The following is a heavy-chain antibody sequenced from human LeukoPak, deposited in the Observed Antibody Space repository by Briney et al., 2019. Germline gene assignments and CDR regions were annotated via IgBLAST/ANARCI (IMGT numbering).Heavy chain of an antibody. J-gene: IGHJ4*02. CDR3: AKEAHYDILTGYSYYFDY. Sequence: PGGSLRLSCAASGFTFSSYDMHWVRQAPGKGLEWVAVISYDGSNKYYADSAKGRFTISRDNSKNTLYLQMNSLRAEDTAVYYCAKEAHYDILTGYSYYFDYWGQGTLVTVSS. D-gene: IGHD3-9*01. V-gene: IGHV3-30*18. CDR1: GFTFSSYD. CDR2: ISYDGSNK.